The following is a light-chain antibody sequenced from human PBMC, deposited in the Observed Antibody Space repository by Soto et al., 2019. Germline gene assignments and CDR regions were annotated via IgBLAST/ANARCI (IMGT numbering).Light chain of an antibody. V-gene: IGLV3-21*02. CDR3: QVWDSSSDHAV. Sequence: SYELTQPPSVSVAPGQTARITCGGNNIGRKSVHWYQQKPGQAPVLGVYDDSDRPSGIPERFSGSNSGNTATLTISRVEAGDEADYYCQVWDSSSDHAVFGGGTQLTVL. CDR1: NIGRKS. CDR2: DDS. J-gene: IGLJ7*01.